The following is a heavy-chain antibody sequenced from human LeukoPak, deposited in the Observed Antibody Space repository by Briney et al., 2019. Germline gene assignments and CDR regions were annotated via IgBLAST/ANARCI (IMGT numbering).Heavy chain of an antibody. CDR2: INPNSGGT. CDR1: GYTFTGYY. CDR3: ARGGYSGYDRDWGFDY. J-gene: IGHJ4*02. D-gene: IGHD5-12*01. V-gene: IGHV1-2*04. Sequence: ASVKVSCKASGYTFTGYYMHWVRQAPGQGLEWMGWINPNSGGTNYAQKFQGWVTMTRDTSISTAYMELSSLRSEDTAVYYCARGGYSGYDRDWGFDYWGQGTLVTVSS.